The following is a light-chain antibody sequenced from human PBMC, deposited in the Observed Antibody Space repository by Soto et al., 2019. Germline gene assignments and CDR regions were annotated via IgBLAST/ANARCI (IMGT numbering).Light chain of an antibody. CDR2: GAS. CDR1: QSVSSTY. V-gene: IGKV3-20*01. Sequence: EIVLTQSPGTLSLSPGERATLSCRASQSVSSTYLAWYQQTPGQAPRLLIYGASNRATGIPDRFSGSGSGTDFTLTISRLEPEDFAVYYCQQYGGSRWKFGQGTRVDI. CDR3: QQYGGSRWK. J-gene: IGKJ1*01.